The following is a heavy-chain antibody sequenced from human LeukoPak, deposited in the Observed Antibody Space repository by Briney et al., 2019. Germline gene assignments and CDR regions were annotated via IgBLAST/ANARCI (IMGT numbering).Heavy chain of an antibody. CDR3: ARGPLYGSGTY. Sequence: ASVKVSRKASGYTFTDYYMHWVRQAPGQGLEWMGWINPNSGGTKYAQKFQGNITMTRDTSISTAYMELSRLRSDDTAVYYCARGPLYGSGTYWGQGTLVTVSS. V-gene: IGHV1-2*02. D-gene: IGHD3-10*01. CDR1: GYTFTDYY. CDR2: INPNSGGT. J-gene: IGHJ4*02.